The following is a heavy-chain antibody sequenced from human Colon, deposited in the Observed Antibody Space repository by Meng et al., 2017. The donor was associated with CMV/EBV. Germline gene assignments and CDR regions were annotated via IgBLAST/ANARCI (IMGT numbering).Heavy chain of an antibody. CDR3: ARAAY. Sequence: GESLKIPCAASGFTFSDHYMDWVRQAPGKGLEWVGRTRNKANSYTTEYAASVKGRFTISRDDSKNSLYLQINGLKTEDTPVYYCARAAYWGQGTLVTVSS. J-gene: IGHJ4*02. V-gene: IGHV3-72*01. CDR1: GFTFSDHY. D-gene: IGHD2-15*01. CDR2: TRNKANSYTT.